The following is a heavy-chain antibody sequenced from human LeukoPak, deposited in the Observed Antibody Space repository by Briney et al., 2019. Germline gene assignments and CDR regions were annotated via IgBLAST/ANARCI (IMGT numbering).Heavy chain of an antibody. J-gene: IGHJ4*02. CDR1: GFTFSSYG. CDR2: IWYDGSNK. CDR3: ARPGSGYDSEAYFDY. V-gene: IGHV3-33*01. D-gene: IGHD5-12*01. Sequence: GGSLRLSCAASGFTFSSYGMHWVRQAPGKGLEWVAVIWYDGSNKYYADSVKGRFTISRDNSKNTLYLQMNSLRAEDTAVYYCARPGSGYDSEAYFDYWGQGTLVTVSS.